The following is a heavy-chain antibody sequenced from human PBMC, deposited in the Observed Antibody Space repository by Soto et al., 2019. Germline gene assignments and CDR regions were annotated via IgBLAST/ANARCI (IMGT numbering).Heavy chain of an antibody. CDR3: ARRRITMVRGVRNWFDP. CDR1: GGSFSGYY. J-gene: IGHJ5*02. D-gene: IGHD3-10*01. CDR2: INHSGST. V-gene: IGHV4-34*01. Sequence: SETLSLTCAVYGGSFSGYYWSWIRQPPGKGLEWIGEINHSGSTNYNPSLKSRVTISVDTSKNQFSLKLSSVTAADTAVYYCARRRITMVRGVRNWFDPWGQGTLVTVSS.